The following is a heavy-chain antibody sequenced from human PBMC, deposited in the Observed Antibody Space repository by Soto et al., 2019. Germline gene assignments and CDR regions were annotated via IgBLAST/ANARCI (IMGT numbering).Heavy chain of an antibody. V-gene: IGHV1-8*01. CDR3: ARGLVVVSATYWYFVL. CDR1: GYTFTSYD. D-gene: IGHD2-15*01. J-gene: IGHJ2*01. CDR2: MNPNSVKA. Sequence: QVQLVQSGAEVKKPGASVKVSCKASGYTFTSYDINWVRKAAGQGLEWIGWMNPNSVKAVYAQKVQGKVTLAGNTSISTAYMELSSLRSDDTAVYFCARGLVVVSATYWYFVLWGRGTLVTVSS.